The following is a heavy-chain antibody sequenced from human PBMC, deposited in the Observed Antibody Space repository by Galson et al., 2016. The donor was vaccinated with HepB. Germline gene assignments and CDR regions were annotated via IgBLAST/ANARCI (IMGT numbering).Heavy chain of an antibody. Sequence: SVKVSCKASGYTFASFALHWVRQAPGQRLEWMGWINAGNGKTKYSQKFQDRVTITGDTSASTAYMELSSLRSEDTAEYYCSSSSMTTYYGFDYWGQGTLVTVSS. D-gene: IGHD6-13*01. CDR2: INAGNGKT. CDR1: GYTFASFA. CDR3: SSSSMTTYYGFDY. J-gene: IGHJ4*02. V-gene: IGHV1-3*01.